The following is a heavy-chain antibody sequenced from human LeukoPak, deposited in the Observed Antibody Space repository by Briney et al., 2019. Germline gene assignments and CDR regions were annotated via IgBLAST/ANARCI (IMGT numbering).Heavy chain of an antibody. D-gene: IGHD2-2*02. CDR2: IKQDGSEK. CDR1: GFTFSSYW. Sequence: GGSLRLSCAASGFTFSSYWMSWVRQAPGKGLEWVANIKQDGSEKYYVDSVKGRFTISRDNVKNSLYLQMNSLRAEDTAVYYCARVWAYCSSTSCYTLDYWGQGTLVTVSS. J-gene: IGHJ4*02. CDR3: ARVWAYCSSTSCYTLDY. V-gene: IGHV3-7*01.